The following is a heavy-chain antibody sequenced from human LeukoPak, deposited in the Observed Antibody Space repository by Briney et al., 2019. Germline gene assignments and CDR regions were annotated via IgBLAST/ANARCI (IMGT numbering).Heavy chain of an antibody. V-gene: IGHV4-39*01. CDR2: IYYSGST. CDR1: GGSFSGYS. Sequence: SETLSLTCAVYGGSFSGYSWGWIRQPPGKGLEWIGSIYYSGSTYYNPSLKSRVTISVDTSKNQFSLKLSSVTAADTAVYYCARHWYSSGHYWGQGTLVTVSS. CDR3: ARHWYSSGHY. D-gene: IGHD6-19*01. J-gene: IGHJ4*02.